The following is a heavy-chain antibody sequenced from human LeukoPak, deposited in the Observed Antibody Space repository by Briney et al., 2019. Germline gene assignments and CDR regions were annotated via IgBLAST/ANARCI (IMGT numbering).Heavy chain of an antibody. D-gene: IGHD3-22*01. CDR3: ARVSYDSSGYPQFDY. V-gene: IGHV1-8*01. CDR1: GYTFTNYE. J-gene: IGHJ4*02. Sequence: ASVKVSCKASGYTFTNYEINWVRQATGQGLEWMGWMNPNSGNTGYAQKFQGRVTMTRNTSISTAYMELSSLRSEDTAVYYCARVSYDSSGYPQFDYWGQGTLVTVSS. CDR2: MNPNSGNT.